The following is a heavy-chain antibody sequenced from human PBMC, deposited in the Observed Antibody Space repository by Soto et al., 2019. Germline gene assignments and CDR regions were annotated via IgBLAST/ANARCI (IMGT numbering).Heavy chain of an antibody. V-gene: IGHV1-69*01. CDR3: ARGRDSSSRTYYGMDV. CDR2: IIPIFGTA. Sequence: QVQLVQSGAEVKKPGSSVKVSCKASGGTFSSYAISWVRQAPGQGLEWMGGIIPIFGTANYAQQFQGRVTITADESTSTAYMELSSLRSEDTAVYYCARGRDSSSRTYYGMDVWGQGTTVTVSS. CDR1: GGTFSSYA. D-gene: IGHD6-6*01. J-gene: IGHJ6*02.